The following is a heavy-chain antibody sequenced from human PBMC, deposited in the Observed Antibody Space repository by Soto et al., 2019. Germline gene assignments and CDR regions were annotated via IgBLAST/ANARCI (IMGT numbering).Heavy chain of an antibody. CDR3: GGSGWSSYFDY. Sequence: PSETLSLTCTVSGGSISSSSYYWGWIRQPPGKGLEWIGSIYYSGSTYYNPSLKSRVTISVDTSKNQFSLKLSSVTAADTAVYYCGGSGWSSYFDYWGQGTLVTVSS. V-gene: IGHV4-39*01. J-gene: IGHJ4*02. CDR2: IYYSGST. D-gene: IGHD6-19*01. CDR1: GGSISSSSYY.